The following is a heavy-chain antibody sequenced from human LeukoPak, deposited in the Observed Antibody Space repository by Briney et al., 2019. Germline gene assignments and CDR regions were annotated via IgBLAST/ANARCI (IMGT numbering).Heavy chain of an antibody. D-gene: IGHD6-19*01. CDR2: TYYRSKWYN. CDR3: ARSSGWFDY. J-gene: IGHJ4*02. Sequence: SQTLSLTCAISGDSVSSNNAAWNWIRQSPSRGLEWLRRTYYRSKWYNEYAVSVKSRIILKPDTSKNQFSLQLNSVTPGDTAVYYCARSSGWFDYWGQGTLVTVSS. CDR1: GDSVSSNNAA. V-gene: IGHV6-1*01.